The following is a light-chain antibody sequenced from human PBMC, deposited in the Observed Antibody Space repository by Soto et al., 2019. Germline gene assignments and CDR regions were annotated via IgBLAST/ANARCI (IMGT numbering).Light chain of an antibody. V-gene: IGKV3-20*01. CDR3: HHYPNSLWT. Sequence: EIVLTQSPGTLSVSPGERVTLSCRASQSVDRKTLNWYQQKPGQSPRLLIYGASRRATGIPDRFGGSGSGTDFTLTISRLEAEDFAVYFCHHYPNSLWTFGQGTKVEIK. CDR2: GAS. J-gene: IGKJ1*01. CDR1: QSVDRKT.